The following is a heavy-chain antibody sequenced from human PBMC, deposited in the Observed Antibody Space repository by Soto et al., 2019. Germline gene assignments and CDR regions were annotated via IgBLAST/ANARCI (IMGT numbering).Heavy chain of an antibody. CDR3: ARYSSNWFQTEGMDV. J-gene: IGHJ4*02. CDR1: GGSVDRGDYY. D-gene: IGHD6-13*01. CDR2: VSSYRGAT. V-gene: IGHV4-61*08. Sequence: SETLSLTCTVSGGSVDRGDYYRTWIRQPPGKGLEWIAYVSSYRGATNYNPSLKSRVTMSVDTSKKQFSLKLTSVTAADTAVYYCARYSSNWFQTEGMDVWGPGTLVTVSS.